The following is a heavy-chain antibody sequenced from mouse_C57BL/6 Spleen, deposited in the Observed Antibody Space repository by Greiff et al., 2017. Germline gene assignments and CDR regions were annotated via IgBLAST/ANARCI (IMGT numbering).Heavy chain of an antibody. CDR3: TNYDYGDYYARDY. Sequence: VKLQQSGAELVRPGASVKLSCTASGFNIKDDYMHWVKQRPEQGLEWIGWIDPENGDTEYASKFQGKATITADTSSNTAYLQLSSLTSEDTAVYYCTNYDYGDYYARDYWGQGTSVTVSS. J-gene: IGHJ4*01. CDR2: IDPENGDT. D-gene: IGHD2-4*01. V-gene: IGHV14-4*01. CDR1: GFNIKDDY.